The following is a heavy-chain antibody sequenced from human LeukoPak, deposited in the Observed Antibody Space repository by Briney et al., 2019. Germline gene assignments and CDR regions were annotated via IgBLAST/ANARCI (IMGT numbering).Heavy chain of an antibody. D-gene: IGHD3-22*01. Sequence: SETLSLTXTVSGDFITGXTXXXXXIRXPPGKXXXXXXXMXXXXSTYXNPSXXXRXXXXADTSKNQFSLNLKSVTAADTAVYXXXRQXXXSTGYYYFDYWGQGTLVTVSS. J-gene: IGHJ4*02. CDR1: GDFITGXTXX. CDR2: MXXXXST. V-gene: IGHV4-39*01. CDR3: XRQXXXSTGYYYFDY.